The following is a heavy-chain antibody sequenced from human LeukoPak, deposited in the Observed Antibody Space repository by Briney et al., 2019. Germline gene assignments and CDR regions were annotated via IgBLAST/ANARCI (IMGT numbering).Heavy chain of an antibody. Sequence: PGGSLRLSCAASGFTFSSYGMHWVRQAPGKGLEWVAFIRYDGSNKYYADSLKGRFTISRDNAKKSLYLQMNSLRADDTAVYYCARDSLYCSRTNCYTDFDYWGQGTLVTVSS. V-gene: IGHV3-30*02. D-gene: IGHD2-2*02. CDR3: ARDSLYCSRTNCYTDFDY. CDR1: GFTFSSYG. CDR2: IRYDGSNK. J-gene: IGHJ4*02.